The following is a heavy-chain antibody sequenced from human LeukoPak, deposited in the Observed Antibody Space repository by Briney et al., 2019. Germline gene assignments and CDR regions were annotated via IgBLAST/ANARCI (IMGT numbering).Heavy chain of an antibody. J-gene: IGHJ4*02. D-gene: IGHD6-19*01. Sequence: PGGSLRLSCTASGFTFRSYAMSWVRQAPGKGLAWVSLITGGGETTYYGDSVTGRFTISRDNSKNTAHLQMNSLRVEDTAVYFCAREVAGRIEYWGQGALVTVSS. CDR1: GFTFRSYA. V-gene: IGHV3-23*01. CDR2: ITGGGETT. CDR3: AREVAGRIEY.